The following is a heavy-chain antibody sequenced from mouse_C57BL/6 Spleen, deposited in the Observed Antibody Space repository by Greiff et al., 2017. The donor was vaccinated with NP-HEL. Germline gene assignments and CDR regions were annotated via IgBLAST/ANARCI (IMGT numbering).Heavy chain of an antibody. CDR2: IDPSDSYT. CDR3: ARYKTGVYFDY. CDR1: GYTFTSYW. D-gene: IGHD4-1*01. V-gene: IGHV1-69*01. J-gene: IGHJ2*01. Sequence: QVQLQQSGAELVMPGASVKLSCKASGYTFTSYWMHWVKQRPGQGLEWIGEIDPSDSYTNYNQKFKGKSTLTVDKSSSTAYMQLSSLTSEDSAVYYCARYKTGVYFDYWGQGTTLTVSS.